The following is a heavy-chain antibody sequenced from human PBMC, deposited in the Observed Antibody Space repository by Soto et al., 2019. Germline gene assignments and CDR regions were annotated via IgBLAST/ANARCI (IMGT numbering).Heavy chain of an antibody. CDR1: GYSFTNYW. D-gene: IGHD3-3*01. Sequence: ESLKISCKGSGYSFTNYWIGWVRQMPGKGLEWMGIIYPGDSDTRYSPSFQGQVTISADKSISTAYLQWSSLMASDTAMYFCARLSDFWSGYPTYYGMDVRGQGTTVTVSS. V-gene: IGHV5-51*01. J-gene: IGHJ6*02. CDR3: ARLSDFWSGYPTYYGMDV. CDR2: IYPGDSDT.